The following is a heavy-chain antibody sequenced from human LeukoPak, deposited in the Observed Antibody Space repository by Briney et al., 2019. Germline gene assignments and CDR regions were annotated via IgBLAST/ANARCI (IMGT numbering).Heavy chain of an antibody. J-gene: IGHJ5*01. Sequence: SQTLSLACGISGDSVSSKSGGWNWIRQSPSRGLEWLGRTYYTSKWYNEYAVSMKSRITINSDTSKNQLSLHLDSVTPEDTAVYYCAREQLWSGPNRFDSWGQGTLVTVSS. CDR1: GDSVSSKSGG. V-gene: IGHV6-1*01. CDR2: TYYTSKWYN. CDR3: AREQLWSGPNRFDS. D-gene: IGHD3-10*02.